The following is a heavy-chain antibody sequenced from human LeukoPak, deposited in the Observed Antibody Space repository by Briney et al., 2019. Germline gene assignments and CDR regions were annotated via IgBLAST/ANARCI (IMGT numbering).Heavy chain of an antibody. J-gene: IGHJ4*02. V-gene: IGHV3-23*01. CDR3: AKDPGSVAAAGTRLGY. CDR2: MTGSGGGS. CDR1: GFTFSSYA. D-gene: IGHD6-13*01. Sequence: GGSLRLSCAASGFTFSSYAMSWVRQAPGKGLEWVSVMTGSGGGSYYADSVKGRFTISRDNSINTLYLQMNSLRADDTAVYYCAKDPGSVAAAGTRLGYWGQGTLVTVSS.